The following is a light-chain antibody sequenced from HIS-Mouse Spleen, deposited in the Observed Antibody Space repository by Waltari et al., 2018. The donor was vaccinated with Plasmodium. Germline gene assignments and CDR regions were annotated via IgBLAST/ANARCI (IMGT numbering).Light chain of an antibody. CDR2: AAS. V-gene: IGKV1-9*01. Sequence: DIQLTQSPSVLSASVADRVTITCRASPGISSYLAWYQQKPGKAPKLLIYAASTLQSGFPSRFSGSGSGTEFTLTISSLQPEDFATYYCQQLNSYPITFGQGTRLEIK. CDR1: PGISSY. CDR3: QQLNSYPIT. J-gene: IGKJ5*01.